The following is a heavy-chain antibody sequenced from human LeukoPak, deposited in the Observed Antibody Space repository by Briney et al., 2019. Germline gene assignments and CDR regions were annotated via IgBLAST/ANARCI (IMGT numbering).Heavy chain of an antibody. CDR3: AKEGKYSGSCFDY. Sequence: QPGGSLRLSCAASGFTFSSYGMHWVRQAPGKGLEWVAVISYDGSNKYYADSVKGRFTISRDNSKNTLYLQMNSLRAEDTAVYYCAKEGKYSGSCFDYWGQGTLVTVSS. J-gene: IGHJ4*02. CDR1: GFTFSSYG. V-gene: IGHV3-30*18. D-gene: IGHD1-26*01. CDR2: ISYDGSNK.